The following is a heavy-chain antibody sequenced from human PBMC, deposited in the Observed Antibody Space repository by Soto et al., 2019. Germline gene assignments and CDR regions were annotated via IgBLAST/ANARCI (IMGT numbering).Heavy chain of an antibody. V-gene: IGHV4-4*07. D-gene: IGHD1-1*01. CDR1: GASISGFY. J-gene: IGHJ5*02. Sequence: ETLSLTCTVSGASISGFYWSWTRKSAGKGLEWIGRIYATGTTDYNPSLKSRVMMSVDTSKKQFSLKLRSVTAADTAVYYCVRDGTKTLRDWFDPWGQGISVTVSS. CDR2: IYATGTT. CDR3: VRDGTKTLRDWFDP.